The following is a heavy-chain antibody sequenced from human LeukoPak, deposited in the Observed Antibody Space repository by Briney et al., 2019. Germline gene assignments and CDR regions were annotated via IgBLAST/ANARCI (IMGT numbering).Heavy chain of an antibody. CDR2: ISSSSSTI. D-gene: IGHD6-13*01. CDR3: AGVSHSSQWGFGY. J-gene: IGHJ4*02. CDR1: GFTFSSYS. Sequence: GGSLRLSCAASGFTFSSYSMNWVRQAPGKGLEWVSYISSSSSTIYYADSVKGRLTISRDNSKNTLYLQMNSLRAEDTAVYYCAGVSHSSQWGFGYWGQGTLVTVSS. V-gene: IGHV3-48*01.